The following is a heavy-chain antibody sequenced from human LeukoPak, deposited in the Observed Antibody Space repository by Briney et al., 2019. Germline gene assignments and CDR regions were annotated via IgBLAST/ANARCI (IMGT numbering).Heavy chain of an antibody. J-gene: IGHJ4*02. D-gene: IGHD1-26*01. CDR1: GYTFTGYY. CDR2: INPNSGGT. V-gene: IGHV1-2*02. Sequence: ASVRVSCKASGYTFTGYYMHWVRQAPGQGLEWMGWINPNSGGTNSAQKFQGRVTMTRDTSISTAYMDLSGLGSDDTAVYYCARWMVGAFYYFDYWGQGTLVTVSS. CDR3: ARWMVGAFYYFDY.